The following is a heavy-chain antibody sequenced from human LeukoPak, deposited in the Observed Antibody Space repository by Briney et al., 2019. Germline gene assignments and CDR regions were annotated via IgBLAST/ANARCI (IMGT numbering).Heavy chain of an antibody. CDR1: GVSLRGYY. CDR2: VNHEGDS. Sequence: SSETLSLTCAVYGVSLRGYYWSWIRQSPEKGLEWIGEVNHEGDSIYSPSLKSRLTVSVDMSKNQFSLNLRSVTAADTAVYFCARGSNYVSDYYFDVWGKGTTVIVSS. D-gene: IGHD4-11*01. J-gene: IGHJ6*03. V-gene: IGHV4-34*01. CDR3: ARGSNYVSDYYFDV.